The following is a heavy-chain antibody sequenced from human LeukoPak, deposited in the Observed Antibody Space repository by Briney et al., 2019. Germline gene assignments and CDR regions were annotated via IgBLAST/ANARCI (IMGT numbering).Heavy chain of an antibody. CDR1: GYTFAGYY. D-gene: IGHD1-7*01. V-gene: IGHV1-2*02. Sequence: ASVKVSCKASGYTFAGYYMHWVRQAPGQGHEWMGWINPNSGGTNYAQKFQGRVTTTRDTSISTAYMELSRLRSDDTAVYYCAREMAEGLSITGTTLIWFDPWGQGTLVTVSS. J-gene: IGHJ5*02. CDR3: AREMAEGLSITGTTLIWFDP. CDR2: INPNSGGT.